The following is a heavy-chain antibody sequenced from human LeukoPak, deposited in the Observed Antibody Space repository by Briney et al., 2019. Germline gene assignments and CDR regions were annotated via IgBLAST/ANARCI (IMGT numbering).Heavy chain of an antibody. D-gene: IGHD6-19*01. CDR2: ISGSGGST. CDR1: GFTFSSYG. V-gene: IGHV3-23*01. Sequence: GGPLRLSCAASGFTFSSYGMSWVRQAPGKGLEWVSAISGSGGSTYYADSVKGRVTIARDNAKNSLYLQMNSLRAEDTAVYYCARGIAVAAPDYWGQGTLVTVSS. J-gene: IGHJ4*02. CDR3: ARGIAVAAPDY.